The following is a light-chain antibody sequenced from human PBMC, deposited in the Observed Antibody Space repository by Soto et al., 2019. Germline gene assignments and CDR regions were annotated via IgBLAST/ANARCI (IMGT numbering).Light chain of an antibody. CDR3: QRCFGLPWT. V-gene: IGKV4-1*01. CDR1: QSVLDNSKNY. J-gene: IGKJ1*01. CDR2: WAS. Sequence: DIVMTQSPESLAVSLGERATINCKSSQSVLDNSKNYLAWYQQKPGQPPKLLIYWASTRVSGVPDRFSGSGSGTDFTLTISSLQAEDVAVYYCQRCFGLPWTFGQGTKVEI.